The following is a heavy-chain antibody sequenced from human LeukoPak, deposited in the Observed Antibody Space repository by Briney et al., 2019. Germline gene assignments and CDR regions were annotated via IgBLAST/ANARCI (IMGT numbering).Heavy chain of an antibody. J-gene: IGHJ4*02. Sequence: GGSLRLSCAASGFPFSSYAMHWVRQAPGKGLEWVGFIRHDGSNKYHRDSVKGRFTISRDNSKNTLYLQMNSLRAEDTAVYYCARHRGISTRDFEYWGQGTQVTVSS. CDR2: IRHDGSNK. D-gene: IGHD3-16*01. V-gene: IGHV3-30*02. CDR3: ARHRGISTRDFEY. CDR1: GFPFSSYA.